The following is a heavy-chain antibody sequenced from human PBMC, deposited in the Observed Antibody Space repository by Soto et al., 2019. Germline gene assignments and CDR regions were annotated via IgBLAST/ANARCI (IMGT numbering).Heavy chain of an antibody. CDR2: ISSSGSTI. CDR3: ARVRGYCGGDCYVDAFDI. D-gene: IGHD2-21*02. Sequence: PGGSLRLSCAASGFTFSDYYMSWIRQAPGKGLEWVSYISSSGSTIYYADSVKGRFTISRDNAKNSLYLQMNSLRAEDTAVYYCARVRGYCGGDCYVDAFDIWGQGTMVTVSS. J-gene: IGHJ3*02. CDR1: GFTFSDYY. V-gene: IGHV3-11*01.